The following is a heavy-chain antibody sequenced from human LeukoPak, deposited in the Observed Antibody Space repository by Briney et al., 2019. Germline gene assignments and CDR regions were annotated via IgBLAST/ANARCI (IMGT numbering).Heavy chain of an antibody. CDR1: GGTFSSYA. V-gene: IGHV1-69*04. J-gene: IGHJ4*02. CDR2: IIPILGIA. D-gene: IGHD3-9*01. CDR3: ARAGVIRYFNWLYFDY. Sequence: PRASVKLSCKASGGTFSSYAISWVRQAPGQGLEWMGRIIPILGIANYAQKFQGRVTITADKSTSTAYMELSILRSEDTALYYCARAGVIRYFNWLYFDYWGQGTLVTVSS.